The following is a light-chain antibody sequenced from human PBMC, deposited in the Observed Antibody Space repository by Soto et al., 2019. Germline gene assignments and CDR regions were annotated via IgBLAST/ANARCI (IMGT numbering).Light chain of an antibody. CDR3: SSYTSSSALV. CDR1: SSDVGGYSY. CDR2: EVS. Sequence: QSVLTQPPSASGSPGQSVTISCTGASSDVGGYSYVSWYQQHPGKAPKLMIYEVSKRPSGVSHRFSGSKSGNTASLTISGLQAEDEANYYCSSYTSSSALVFGGGTKVTVL. J-gene: IGLJ2*01. V-gene: IGLV2-14*01.